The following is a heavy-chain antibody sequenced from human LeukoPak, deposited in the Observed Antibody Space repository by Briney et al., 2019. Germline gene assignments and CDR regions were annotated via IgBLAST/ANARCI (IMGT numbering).Heavy chain of an antibody. V-gene: IGHV3-30*02. CDR2: IRYDGSNK. CDR3: AKDRLTVVPTAMGDY. CDR1: GFTFSSYG. Sequence: GGSLRLSCAASGFTFSSYGMHWVRQAPGKGLEWVSFIRYDGSNKYYADSVKGRFTISRDNSKNTLYLQMSSLRAEDTAVYYCAKDRLTVVPTAMGDYWGQGTLVTVPS. J-gene: IGHJ4*02. D-gene: IGHD2-2*01.